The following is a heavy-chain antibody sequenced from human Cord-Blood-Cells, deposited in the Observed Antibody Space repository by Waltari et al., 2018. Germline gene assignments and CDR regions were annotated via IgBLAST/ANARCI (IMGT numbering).Heavy chain of an antibody. CDR1: GGSFSGSY. D-gene: IGHD3-3*01. Sequence: QVQLQQWGAGVLKPSETLSLTCAVYGGSFSGSYWSWIRRPPGQGLGWRGEINHSGRTNNSPPLNSRVTRSVDAPRNQFSLKLSSVTAADAAVYSCARGPGRLLEWLLGYYYMDVRGKGTTVTVSS. J-gene: IGHJ6*03. CDR3: ARGPGRLLEWLLGYYYMDV. CDR2: INHSGRT. V-gene: IGHV4-34*01.